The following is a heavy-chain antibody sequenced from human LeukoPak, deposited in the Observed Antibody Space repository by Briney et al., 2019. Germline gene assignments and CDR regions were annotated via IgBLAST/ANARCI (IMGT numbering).Heavy chain of an antibody. Sequence: SETLSLTCTVSGGSISGYYWSWIRQPPGKGLEGIGYIYYSGSTNYNPSLKSRVTISVDTSKNQFSLKLSSVTAADTAVYYCARGADCGGDCLEYFDLWGRGTLVTVSS. CDR2: IYYSGST. D-gene: IGHD2-21*02. J-gene: IGHJ2*01. CDR1: GGSISGYY. V-gene: IGHV4-59*01. CDR3: ARGADCGGDCLEYFDL.